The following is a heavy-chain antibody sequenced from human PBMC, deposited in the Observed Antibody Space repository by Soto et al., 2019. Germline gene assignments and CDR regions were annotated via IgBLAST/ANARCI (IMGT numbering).Heavy chain of an antibody. CDR2: ISSSSSYI. J-gene: IGHJ5*02. Sequence: EVQLVESGGGLVKPGGSLRLSCAASGITFSSYSMNWVRQAPGKGLEWVSSISSSSSYIYYADSVKGRFTISRDNAKNSLYLQMNSLRAEDTAVYYCARDSGNYGSGSYYKPFDPWGQGTLVTVSS. V-gene: IGHV3-21*01. D-gene: IGHD3-10*01. CDR3: ARDSGNYGSGSYYKPFDP. CDR1: GITFSSYS.